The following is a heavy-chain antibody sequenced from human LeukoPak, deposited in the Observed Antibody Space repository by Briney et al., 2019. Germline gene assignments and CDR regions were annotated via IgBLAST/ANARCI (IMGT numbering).Heavy chain of an antibody. CDR1: GFTFSNAW. J-gene: IGHJ6*03. D-gene: IGHD3/OR15-3a*01. V-gene: IGHV3-15*01. CDR2: IKSKTDGGTT. CDR3: TTLLDSTPSYYYYYMDV. Sequence: GGSLRLSCAASGFTFSNAWMSWVRQAPGKGLEWVGRIKSKTDGGTTDYAAPVKGRFTISRDDSKNTLYLQMNSLKTEDTAVYYCTTLLDSTPSYYYYYMDVWGKGTTVTVSS.